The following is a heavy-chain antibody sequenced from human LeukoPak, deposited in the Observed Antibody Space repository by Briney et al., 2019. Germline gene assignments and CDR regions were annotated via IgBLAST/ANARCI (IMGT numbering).Heavy chain of an antibody. D-gene: IGHD3-10*01. Sequence: LTCTVSGGSISSYYWSWVRQAPGKGLEWVSAISGSGGSTYYADSVKGRFTISRDNSKNTLYLQMNSLRAEDTAVYYCATRGGLLVRGAPLRSGYWGQGTLVTVSS. J-gene: IGHJ4*02. CDR1: GGSISSYY. CDR3: ATRGGLLVRGAPLRSGY. CDR2: ISGSGGST. V-gene: IGHV3-23*01.